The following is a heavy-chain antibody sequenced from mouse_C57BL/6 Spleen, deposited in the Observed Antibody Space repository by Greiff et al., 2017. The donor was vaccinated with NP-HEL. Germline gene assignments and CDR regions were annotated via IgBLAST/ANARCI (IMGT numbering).Heavy chain of an antibody. Sequence: QVQLQQSGAELVRPGTSVKVSCKASGYAFTNYLIEWVKQRPGQGLEWIGVINPGSGGTNYNEKFKGKATLTADKSSSTAYMQLSSLTSEDSAVYFCARWGYGSSHYAMDYWGQGTSVTVSS. CDR3: ARWGYGSSHYAMDY. J-gene: IGHJ4*01. CDR1: GYAFTNYL. D-gene: IGHD1-1*01. V-gene: IGHV1-54*01. CDR2: INPGSGGT.